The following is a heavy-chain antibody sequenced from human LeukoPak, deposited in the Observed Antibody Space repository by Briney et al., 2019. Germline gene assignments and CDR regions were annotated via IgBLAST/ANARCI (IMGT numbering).Heavy chain of an antibody. V-gene: IGHV1-18*04. CDR2: ISADNGNT. D-gene: IGHD2-15*01. Sequence: ASVKVSCKASGYTFTGYYMHWVRQAPGQGLEWMGWISADNGNTNYAQKLQGRVTMTTDTSTSTAYMDLRSLRSDDTAVYYWWKVGSSPPPVVSSWFDPWGQGTLVTVSS. CDR1: GYTFTGYY. J-gene: IGHJ5*02. CDR3: WKVGSSPPPVVSSWFDP.